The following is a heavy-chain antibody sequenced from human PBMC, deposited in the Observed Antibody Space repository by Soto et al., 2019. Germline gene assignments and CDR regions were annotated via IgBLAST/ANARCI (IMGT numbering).Heavy chain of an antibody. V-gene: IGHV3-23*01. J-gene: IGHJ4*02. D-gene: IGHD3-10*01. CDR3: AKDRGFGVASATHDS. Sequence: EIHLLESGGGLVQPGGSLRLSCAASGFTFSNYAMTCVRQAPGKGLEWVAGISGSGDTSYADSVKGRFTISRDNSKNTVYLQMNSLRAEDTAIYFCAKDRGFGVASATHDSWGQGTLVTVSS. CDR1: GFTFSNYA. CDR2: ISGSGDT.